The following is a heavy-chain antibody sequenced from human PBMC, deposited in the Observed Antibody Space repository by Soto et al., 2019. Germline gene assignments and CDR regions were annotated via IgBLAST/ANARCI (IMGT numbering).Heavy chain of an antibody. Sequence: EVPLLESGGGLVQPGGSLRLSCAASGFTFSSYAMSWVRQAPGKGLEWVSAISGSGGSTYYADSVKGRFTISRDNSKNTLYLQMNSLRAEDTAVYYCAKDGYSSGWSPADYWGQGTLVTVSS. CDR2: ISGSGGST. CDR1: GFTFSSYA. CDR3: AKDGYSSGWSPADY. V-gene: IGHV3-23*01. D-gene: IGHD6-19*01. J-gene: IGHJ4*02.